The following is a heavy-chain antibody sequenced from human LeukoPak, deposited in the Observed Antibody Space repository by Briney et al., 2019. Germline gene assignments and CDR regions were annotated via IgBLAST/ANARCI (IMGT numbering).Heavy chain of an antibody. CDR2: INHSGST. D-gene: IGHD6-19*01. J-gene: IGHJ5*02. CDR3: ARLRNQWLVPNWFDP. V-gene: IGHV4-34*01. CDR1: GGSISSYY. Sequence: PSETLSLTCTVSGGSISSYYWSWIRQPPGKGLEWIGEINHSGSTNYNPSLKSRVTISVDTSKNQFSLKLSSVTAADTAVYYCARLRNQWLVPNWFDPWGQGTLVTVSS.